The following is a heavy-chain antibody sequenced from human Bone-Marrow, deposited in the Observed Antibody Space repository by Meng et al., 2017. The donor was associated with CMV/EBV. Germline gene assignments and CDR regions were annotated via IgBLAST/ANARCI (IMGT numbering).Heavy chain of an antibody. D-gene: IGHD2-2*01. CDR2: ISSSGSTI. Sequence: GGSLRLSCAASGFTFSSYEMNWVRQAPGKGLEWVSYISSSGSTIYYADSVKGRFTISRDNAKNSLYLQMNSLRAEDTAVYYCARGTGCSSTSCNYGMDVWGQGTTVPVSS. J-gene: IGHJ6*02. V-gene: IGHV3-48*03. CDR1: GFTFSSYE. CDR3: ARGTGCSSTSCNYGMDV.